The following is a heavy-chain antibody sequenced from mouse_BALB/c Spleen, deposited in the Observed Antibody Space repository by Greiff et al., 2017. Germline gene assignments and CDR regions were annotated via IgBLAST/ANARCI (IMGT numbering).Heavy chain of an antibody. CDR1: GFTFSSYG. CDR2: ISSGGSYT. Sequence: EVQRVESGGDLVKPGGSLKLSCAASGFTFSSYGMSWVRQTPDKRLEWVATISSGGSYTYYPDSVKGRFTISRDNAKNTLYLQMSSLKSEDTAMYYCARQTTVVAKEGAMDYWGQGTSVTVSA. J-gene: IGHJ4*01. D-gene: IGHD1-1*01. CDR3: ARQTTVVAKEGAMDY. V-gene: IGHV5-6*01.